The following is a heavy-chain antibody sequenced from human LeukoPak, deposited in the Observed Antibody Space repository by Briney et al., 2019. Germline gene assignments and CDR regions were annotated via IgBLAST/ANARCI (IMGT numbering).Heavy chain of an antibody. Sequence: SETLSLTCTVSGGSIGSYYWSWIRQPAGKGLEWIGRIYTSGSTNYNPSLKSRVTMSVDTSKNQFSLKLSSVTAADTAVYYCARDLPYYDILTGYEYYFDYWGQGTLVTVSS. J-gene: IGHJ4*02. CDR2: IYTSGST. D-gene: IGHD3-9*01. CDR3: ARDLPYYDILTGYEYYFDY. CDR1: GGSIGSYY. V-gene: IGHV4-4*07.